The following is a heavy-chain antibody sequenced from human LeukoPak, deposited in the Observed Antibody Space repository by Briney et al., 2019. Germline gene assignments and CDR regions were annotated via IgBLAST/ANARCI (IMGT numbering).Heavy chain of an antibody. CDR2: ISAYNGNT. D-gene: IGHD4-23*01. CDR1: GYTFTSYG. CDR3: ARDNSVEDTAWWFDP. Sequence: ASVKVSCKASGYTFTSYGISWVRQAPGQGLEWMGWISAYNGNTNYAQKLQGRVTMTTDTSTSTAYMELRRLRSDDTAVYYCARDNSVEDTAWWFDPWGQGTLVTVSS. V-gene: IGHV1-18*01. J-gene: IGHJ5*02.